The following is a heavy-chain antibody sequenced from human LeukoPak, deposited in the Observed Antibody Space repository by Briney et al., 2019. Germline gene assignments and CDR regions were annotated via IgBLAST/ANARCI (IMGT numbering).Heavy chain of an antibody. J-gene: IGHJ3*02. CDR1: GFTFSDYY. Sequence: GGSLRLSCAASGFTFSDYYMSWIRQAPGKGLEWVSYISSSGSTIYYADSVKGRFTISRDNAKNSLHLQMNSLRAEDTAVYYCASAYSSRLADAFDIWGQGTMVTVSS. CDR3: ASAYSSRLADAFDI. V-gene: IGHV3-11*01. CDR2: ISSSGSTI. D-gene: IGHD6-13*01.